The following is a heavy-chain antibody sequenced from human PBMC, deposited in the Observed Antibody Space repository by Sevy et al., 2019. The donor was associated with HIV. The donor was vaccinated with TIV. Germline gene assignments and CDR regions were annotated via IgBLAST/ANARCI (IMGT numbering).Heavy chain of an antibody. CDR3: ARYVGATYPIDY. J-gene: IGHJ4*02. D-gene: IGHD1-26*01. CDR2: INSDGSTT. CDR1: GFTFSSYW. V-gene: IGHV3-74*01. Sequence: GGSLRLSCAASGFTFSSYWMHWVRHAPGKGLVWVSRINSDGSTTNYAYSVKGRFTISRDNAKNTLYLQMNSLRGEDTAVYYCARYVGATYPIDYWGQGTLVTVSS.